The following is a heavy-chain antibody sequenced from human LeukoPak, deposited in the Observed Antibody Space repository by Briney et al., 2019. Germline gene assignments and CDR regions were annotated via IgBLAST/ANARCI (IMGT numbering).Heavy chain of an antibody. Sequence: SETLSLTCAVYGGSFSGYYWSWIRQPPGKGLEWIGEINHSGGTNYNPSLKSRVTISVDTSKNQFSLKLSSVTAADTAVYYCAREDYGSGSSPPYFDYWGQGTLVTVSS. CDR3: AREDYGSGSSPPYFDY. CDR1: GGSFSGYY. V-gene: IGHV4-34*01. CDR2: INHSGGT. D-gene: IGHD3-10*01. J-gene: IGHJ4*02.